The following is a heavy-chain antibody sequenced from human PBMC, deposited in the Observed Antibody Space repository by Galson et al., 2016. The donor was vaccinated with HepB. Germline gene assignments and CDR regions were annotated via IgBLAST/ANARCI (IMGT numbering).Heavy chain of an antibody. CDR1: GGSISSGGYY. CDR3: ARDFGSPGYYGMDV. D-gene: IGHD3-3*01. V-gene: IGHV4-31*03. Sequence: TLSLTCTVSGGSISSGGYYWSWIRQHPGKGLGWIGYIYYSGSTYYNPSLKSRVTISVDTSKNQFSLKLSSVTAADTAVYYCARDFGSPGYYGMDVWGQGTTVTVSS. CDR2: IYYSGST. J-gene: IGHJ6*02.